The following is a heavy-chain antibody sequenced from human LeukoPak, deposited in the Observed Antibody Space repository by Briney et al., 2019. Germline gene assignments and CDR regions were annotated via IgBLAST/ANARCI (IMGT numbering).Heavy chain of an antibody. CDR1: GGSISSGGYY. Sequence: PSETLSLTCTVSGGSISSGGYYWSWIRQPPGKGLEWIGYIYHSGSTYYNPSLKSRVTISVDRSKNQFSLKLSSVTAADTAVYYCARGPPITIFGVVTSYYFDYWGRGTLVTVSS. CDR2: IYHSGST. V-gene: IGHV4-30-2*01. D-gene: IGHD3-3*01. CDR3: ARGPPITIFGVVTSYYFDY. J-gene: IGHJ4*02.